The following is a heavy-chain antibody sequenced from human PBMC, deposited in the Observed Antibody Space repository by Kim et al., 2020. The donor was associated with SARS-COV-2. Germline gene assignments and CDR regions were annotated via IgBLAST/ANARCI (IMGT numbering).Heavy chain of an antibody. V-gene: IGHV1-69*06. CDR1: GGTFSSYA. D-gene: IGHD3-22*01. J-gene: IGHJ4*02. CDR3: AREPYYYDSSGYYC. CDR2: IIPIFGTA. Sequence: SVKVSCKASGGTFSSYAISWVRQAPGQGLEWMGGIIPIFGTANYAQKFQGRVTITADKSTSTAYMELSSLRSEDTAVYYCAREPYYYDSSGYYCWGQGTLVTVSS.